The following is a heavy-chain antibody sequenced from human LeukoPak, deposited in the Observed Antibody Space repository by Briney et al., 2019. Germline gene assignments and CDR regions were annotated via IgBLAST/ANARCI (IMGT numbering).Heavy chain of an antibody. CDR2: INPNSGGT. CDR1: GYTLTGYY. D-gene: IGHD6-19*01. Sequence: ASVKVSCKASGYTLTGYYMHWVRQAPGQGLEWMGWINPNSGGTNYAQKFQGWVTMTRDTSISTAYMELSRLRSDDTAVYYCARASIAVAVYDAFDIWGQGTMATVSS. V-gene: IGHV1-2*04. CDR3: ARASIAVAVYDAFDI. J-gene: IGHJ3*02.